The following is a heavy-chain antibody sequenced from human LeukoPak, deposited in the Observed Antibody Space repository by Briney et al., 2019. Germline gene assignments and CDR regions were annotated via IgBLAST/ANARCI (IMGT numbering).Heavy chain of an antibody. D-gene: IGHD3-3*01. J-gene: IGHJ4*02. CDR1: GFTFSSYE. CDR3: ARGDTIFGVVIYFDY. Sequence: GGSLTLSCAASGFTFSSYEMNWVRQAPGKGLEWVSYISSSGSTIYYADSVKGRFTISRDNAKNSLYLQMNSLRAEDTAVYYCARGDTIFGVVIYFDYWGQGTLVTVSS. V-gene: IGHV3-48*03. CDR2: ISSSGSTI.